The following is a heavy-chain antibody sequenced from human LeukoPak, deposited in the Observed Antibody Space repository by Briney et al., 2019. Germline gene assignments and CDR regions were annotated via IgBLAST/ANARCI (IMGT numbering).Heavy chain of an antibody. J-gene: IGHJ4*02. CDR1: GFTFSSYW. D-gene: IGHD3-22*01. CDR2: IKQDGSEK. V-gene: IGHV3-7*01. Sequence: GGSLRLSCAAPGFTFSSYWMSWVRQAPGKGLEWVANIKQDGSEKYYVDSVKGRFTISRDNAKNSLYLQMNSLRAEDTAVYYCARDGETYYYDSSGYYLDYWGQGTLVTVSS. CDR3: ARDGETYYYDSSGYYLDY.